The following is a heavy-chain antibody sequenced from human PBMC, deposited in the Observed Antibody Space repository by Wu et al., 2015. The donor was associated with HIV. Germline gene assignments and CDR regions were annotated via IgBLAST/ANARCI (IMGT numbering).Heavy chain of an antibody. CDR2: INPNRGGT. V-gene: IGHV1-2*02. Sequence: QVQLLQSGAEVKKPGASVMVSCKASGYTFIDYYIYWVRQAPGQGLEWMGWINPNRGGTKYAQKFQGRVTLTRDTAVTTAYLEVNSLRSDDTAVYYCARLQSLHGLYSNADFWGQGTLVTDSS. CDR1: GYTFIDYY. D-gene: IGHD5-24*01. CDR3: ARLQSLHGLYSNADF. J-gene: IGHJ4*02.